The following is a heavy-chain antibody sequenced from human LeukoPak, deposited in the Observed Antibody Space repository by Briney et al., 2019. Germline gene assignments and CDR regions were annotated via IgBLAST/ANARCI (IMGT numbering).Heavy chain of an antibody. CDR3: GIGLDY. CDR2: INHSGCT. Sequence: PSETLSLTCAVYGGSFSGYYWSWIRQPPGKGLEWIGEINHSGCTNYNPSLKSRVIISVDTSKNQFSLKLSSVTAADTAVYYCGIGLDYWGQGTLVTVSS. CDR1: GGSFSGYY. V-gene: IGHV4-34*01. J-gene: IGHJ4*02.